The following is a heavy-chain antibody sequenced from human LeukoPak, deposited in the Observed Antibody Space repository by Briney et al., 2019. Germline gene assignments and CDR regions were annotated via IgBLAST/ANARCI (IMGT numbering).Heavy chain of an antibody. J-gene: IGHJ4*02. V-gene: IGHV4-34*01. CDR1: GGSFSGYY. Sequence: SETLSLTCAVYGGSFSGYYWSWIRQPPGKGLEWIWEINHSGSTNYNPSLKSRVTISVDTSKNQFSLKLSSVTAADTAVYYCARVGGYCSSTSCYWYYFDYWGQGTLVTVSS. D-gene: IGHD2-2*01. CDR2: INHSGST. CDR3: ARVGGYCSSTSCYWYYFDY.